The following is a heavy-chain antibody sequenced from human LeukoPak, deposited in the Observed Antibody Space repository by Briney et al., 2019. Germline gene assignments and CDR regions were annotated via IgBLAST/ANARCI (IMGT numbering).Heavy chain of an antibody. CDR3: ARDYIAYDPLDY. CDR2: ISSRSSSI. Sequence: PGGSLRLSCAASGFTFSTYDMNWVRQAPGKGLGWVSSISSRSSSIYYADSVKGRFTISRDNAKNSLYLQMNSLRAEDTAVYWCARDYIAYDPLDYWGQGTLVTVSS. D-gene: IGHD3-3*01. CDR1: GFTFSTYD. J-gene: IGHJ4*02. V-gene: IGHV3-21*01.